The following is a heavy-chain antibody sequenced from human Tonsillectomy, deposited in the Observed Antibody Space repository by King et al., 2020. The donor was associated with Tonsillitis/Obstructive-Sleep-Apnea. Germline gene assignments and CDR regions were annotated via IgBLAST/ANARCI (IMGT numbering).Heavy chain of an antibody. D-gene: IGHD2-8*02. J-gene: IGHJ5*02. CDR1: GFTFSSYG. CDR3: ASDDCTGGVCKWFDP. V-gene: IGHV3-33*01. Sequence: VQLVESGGGVVQPGRSLRLSCAASGFTFSSYGMHWVRQASGKGLEWVAVIWYDGSNKYYADSVRGRFTISRDNSKNTLYLQMNSLRAEDTAVYYCASDDCTGGVCKWFDPWGQGTLVTVSS. CDR2: IWYDGSNK.